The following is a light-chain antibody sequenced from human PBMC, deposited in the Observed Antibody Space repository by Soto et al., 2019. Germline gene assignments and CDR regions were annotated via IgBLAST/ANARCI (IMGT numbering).Light chain of an antibody. J-gene: IGLJ2*01. CDR1: DSNIGASYD. V-gene: IGLV1-40*01. CDR3: QSYGSGLSVV. CDR2: ETD. Sequence: QSVLTQPPSISGAPGQRVTITCTGSDSNIGASYDVNWYQHLPGAAPNLLIYETDNRPSGVPDRFSASRSGASASLAIDKIQTGDEGDYYCQSYGSGLSVVFGGGTKVTVL.